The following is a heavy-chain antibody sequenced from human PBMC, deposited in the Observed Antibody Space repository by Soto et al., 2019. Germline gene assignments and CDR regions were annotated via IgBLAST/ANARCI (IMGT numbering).Heavy chain of an antibody. CDR1: GGTFSSYA. Sequence: QVQLVQSGAEVKKPGSSVKVSCKASGGTFSSYAISWVRQAPGQGLEWMGGIIPIFGTANYAQKFQGRVTITADESQNTDYMELGSVRSESTAVYYCVRRNNGYSYGYYYYYRMNVWCQGGTLAVS. CDR3: VRRNNGYSYGYYYYYRMNV. J-gene: IGHJ6*02. D-gene: IGHD5-18*01. V-gene: IGHV1-69*01. CDR2: IIPIFGTA.